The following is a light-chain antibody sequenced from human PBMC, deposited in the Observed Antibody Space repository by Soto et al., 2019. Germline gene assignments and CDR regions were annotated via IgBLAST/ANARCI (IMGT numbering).Light chain of an antibody. CDR3: SAYTDRKHLV. J-gene: IGLJ1*01. CDR2: DVT. CDR1: SSAIGGYNS. V-gene: IGLV2-8*01. Sequence: QSALTQSPSASGSPGQSVTISCTGTSSAIGGYNSVSWYQQHPGKAPKVMIYDVTKRPSGVPDRFSGSKSGNTASLTVSALQAEDEADYYCSAYTDRKHLVFGNGTKLTVL.